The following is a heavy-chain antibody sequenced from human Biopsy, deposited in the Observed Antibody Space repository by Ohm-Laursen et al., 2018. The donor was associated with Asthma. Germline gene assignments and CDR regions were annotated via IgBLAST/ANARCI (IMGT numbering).Heavy chain of an antibody. D-gene: IGHD2-21*02. Sequence: SDTLSLTCPVSSGSINNFYWSWIRQPPGKGLESIGHVYYSGSTNYNPSLKSRVTISIDASKNQFSLKLTSVTAADTAVYYCARGVDRVTGLLDHFDSWGQVTLVTVSS. CDR1: SGSINNFY. J-gene: IGHJ4*02. V-gene: IGHV4-59*07. CDR3: ARGVDRVTGLLDHFDS. CDR2: VYYSGST.